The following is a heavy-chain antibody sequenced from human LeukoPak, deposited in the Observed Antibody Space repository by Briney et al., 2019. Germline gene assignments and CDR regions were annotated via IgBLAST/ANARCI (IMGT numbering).Heavy chain of an antibody. CDR1: GYTFTSYD. Sequence: GASVTVSCKASGYTFTSYDINWARQATGQGLEWMGWMNPNSGNTGYAQKFQGRVTMTRNTSISTAYMELSSLRSEDTAVYYCARAHPTPIEQQHHYTADLYYYYYYGMDVWGQGTTVTVSS. CDR2: MNPNSGNT. CDR3: ARAHPTPIEQQHHYTADLYYYYYYGMDV. D-gene: IGHD2-2*02. J-gene: IGHJ6*02. V-gene: IGHV1-8*01.